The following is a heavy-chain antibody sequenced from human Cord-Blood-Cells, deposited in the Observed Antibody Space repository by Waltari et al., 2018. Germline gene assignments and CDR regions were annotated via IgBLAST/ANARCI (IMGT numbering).Heavy chain of an antibody. CDR2: MNPNSGTT. V-gene: IGHV1-8*01. Sequence: QVQLVQSGAEVKKPGHSVKVSCKATGYTFTRSDINWVRQATGQGLEWMGLMNPNSGTTGYAQKFQGRVTITRNTSISTAYMELSSLRSEDTAVYYCARGMLKQLDFDYWGQGTLVTVSS. D-gene: IGHD6-6*01. CDR1: GYTFTRSD. J-gene: IGHJ4*02. CDR3: ARGMLKQLDFDY.